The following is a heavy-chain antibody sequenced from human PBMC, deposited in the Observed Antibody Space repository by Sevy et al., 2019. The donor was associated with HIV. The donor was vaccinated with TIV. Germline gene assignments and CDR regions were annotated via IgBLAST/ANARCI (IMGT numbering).Heavy chain of an antibody. D-gene: IGHD3-3*01. Sequence: GGSLRLSCAASGFTFSNYAMNWVRQTPGKGLEWVSSISGSGVNTYYADSVKGRFTISRDISYNTVTLQMSSLRAEDTAVYYCAKNENFWSGYLDMDVWGQGTTVTVSS. CDR1: GFTFSNYA. J-gene: IGHJ6*02. CDR3: AKNENFWSGYLDMDV. CDR2: ISGSGVNT. V-gene: IGHV3-23*01.